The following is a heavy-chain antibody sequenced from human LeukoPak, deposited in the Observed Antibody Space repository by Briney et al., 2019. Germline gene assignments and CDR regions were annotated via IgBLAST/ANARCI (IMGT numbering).Heavy chain of an antibody. V-gene: IGHV4-4*07. CDR2: IYTSGST. CDR1: GGSISTYY. J-gene: IGHJ6*02. CDR3: ARTPYYGMDV. Sequence: SETLSLTCTVSGGSISTYYWSWIRQPAGKGLEWIGHIYTSGSTNYNPSLKSRVTMSVDTSKNQFSLKLSSVTAGDTAVYYCARTPYYGMDVWGQGTTVTVSS.